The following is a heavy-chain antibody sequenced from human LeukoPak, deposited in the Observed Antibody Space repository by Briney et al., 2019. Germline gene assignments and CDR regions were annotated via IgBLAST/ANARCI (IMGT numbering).Heavy chain of an antibody. J-gene: IGHJ4*02. CDR1: GYTFTSYY. D-gene: IGHD1-26*01. CDR2: INPNSGGT. Sequence: ASVKVSCKASGYTFTSYYMHWVRQAPGQGLEWMGWINPNSGGTNYAQKFQGRVTMTRDTSISTAYMELSRLRSDDTAVYYCAREVLAPGRGSYFDYWGQGTLVTVSS. V-gene: IGHV1-2*02. CDR3: AREVLAPGRGSYFDY.